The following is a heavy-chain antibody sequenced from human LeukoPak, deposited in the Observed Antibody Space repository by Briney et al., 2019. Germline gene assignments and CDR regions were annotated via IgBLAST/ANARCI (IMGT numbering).Heavy chain of an antibody. CDR1: GFTFSSYS. CDR3: AKDRSDGYCSGGSCPFDY. D-gene: IGHD2-15*01. CDR2: ISSSSSYI. Sequence: GGSLRLSCAASGFTFSSYSMNGVREAPGKGLEWGSSISSSSSYIYYADSLKGRFTISRDNSKNTLYLQMNSLRAEDTAVYYCAKDRSDGYCSGGSCPFDYWGQGTLVTVSS. V-gene: IGHV3-21*04. J-gene: IGHJ4*02.